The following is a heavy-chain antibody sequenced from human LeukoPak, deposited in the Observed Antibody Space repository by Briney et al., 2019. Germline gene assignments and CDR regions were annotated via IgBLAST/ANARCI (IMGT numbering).Heavy chain of an antibody. CDR3: AKFLPTHIVVANYYFDY. CDR1: GFTLSSYA. D-gene: IGHD2-21*01. CDR2: ISGSGGST. J-gene: IGHJ4*02. V-gene: IGHV3-23*01. Sequence: PGGSLRLSCAASGFTLSSYAMSWVRQAPGEGLEWVSAISGSGGSTYYADSVKGRFAISRDNSKNTLYLQMNSLRSEDTAVYYCAKFLPTHIVVANYYFDYWGQGTLVTVSS.